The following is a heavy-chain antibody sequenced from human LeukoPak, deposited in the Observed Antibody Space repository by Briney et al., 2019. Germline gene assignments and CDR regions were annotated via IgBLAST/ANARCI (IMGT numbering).Heavy chain of an antibody. V-gene: IGHV3-20*04. D-gene: IGHD5-18*01. CDR3: ARTAMAYYFDY. J-gene: IGHJ4*02. CDR2: MNWNGAIT. CDR1: GFTFSSYW. Sequence: GGSLRLSCAASGFTFSSYWMHWVRQAPGEGLEWVSGMNWNGAITGEADSVKGRFTISRDNAKNSLYLQMNSLRAEDTAVYYCARTAMAYYFDYWGQGTLVTVSS.